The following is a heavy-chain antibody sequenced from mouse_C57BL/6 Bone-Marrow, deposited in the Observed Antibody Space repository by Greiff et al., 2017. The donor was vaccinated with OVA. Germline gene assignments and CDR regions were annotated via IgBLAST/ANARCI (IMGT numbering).Heavy chain of an antibody. CDR1: GYTFTSYW. CDR3: ALYYDWYFDV. Sequence: QVQLQQSGAELVMPGASVKLSCKASGYTFTSYWMHWVKQRPGQGLEWIGEIDPSDSYTNYNQKFKGKSTLTVDKSSSTAHMQLSSLTSEDSAVYYCALYYDWYFDVWGTGTTVTVSS. CDR2: IDPSDSYT. J-gene: IGHJ1*03. V-gene: IGHV1-69*01. D-gene: IGHD1-1*01.